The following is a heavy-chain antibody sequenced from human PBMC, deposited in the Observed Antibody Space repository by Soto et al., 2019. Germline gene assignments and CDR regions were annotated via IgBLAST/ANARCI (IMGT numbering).Heavy chain of an antibody. CDR3: AKGGPDGFCSGGRCYFDY. V-gene: IGHV3-9*01. J-gene: IGHJ4*02. CDR1: GFTFDDYA. D-gene: IGHD2-15*01. Sequence: VQLVESGGGLVQPGRSLRLSCAASGFTFDDYAMHWVRRVPGKGLEWVSSISWNSNIIGYADSVKGRFTISRDNAKNSLYLQMNILRPEDTALYYCAKGGPDGFCSGGRCYFDYWGQGTLVTVSS. CDR2: ISWNSNII.